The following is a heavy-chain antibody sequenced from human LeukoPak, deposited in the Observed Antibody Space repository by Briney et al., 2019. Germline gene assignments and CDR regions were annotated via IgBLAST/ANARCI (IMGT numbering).Heavy chain of an antibody. V-gene: IGHV6-1*01. J-gene: IGHJ4*02. D-gene: IGHD5-12*01. CDR3: ARGRYSGYDWGFDYFDY. CDR1: GDSVSSNSAA. CDR2: TYYRSKWYN. Sequence: SQTLSLTCAISGDSVSSNSAAWNWIRQSPSRGLEWLGRTYYRSKWYNDYAVSVKSRITINPDTSKNQFFLQLNSVTPEDTAVYYCARGRYSGYDWGFDYFDYWGQGTLVTVSS.